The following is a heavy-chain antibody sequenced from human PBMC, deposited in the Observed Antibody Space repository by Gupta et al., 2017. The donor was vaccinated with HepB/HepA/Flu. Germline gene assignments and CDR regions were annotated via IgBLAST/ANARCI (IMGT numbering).Heavy chain of an antibody. J-gene: IGHJ4*02. V-gene: IGHV4-31*03. Sequence: QVQLQESGPGLVKPSQTLSLTCTVSGGSISSGGYYWRWIRQHPGKGLAWIGYIYYSGGTYYNPSLKSRVTISVDSSKNQFSLKLSSVTAADTAVYYCARDMGYYDSSGYYSIFDYWGQGTLVTVSS. CDR3: ARDMGYYDSSGYYSIFDY. CDR1: GGSISSGGYY. CDR2: IYYSGGT. D-gene: IGHD3-22*01.